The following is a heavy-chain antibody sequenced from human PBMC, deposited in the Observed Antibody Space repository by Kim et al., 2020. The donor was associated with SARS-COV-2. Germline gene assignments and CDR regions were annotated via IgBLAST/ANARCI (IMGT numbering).Heavy chain of an antibody. V-gene: IGHV1-69*04. Sequence: GRVTITADKSTSTAYMELSSLRSEDTAVYYCARDKAAAGIGALPNYYFDYWGQGTLVTVSS. D-gene: IGHD6-13*01. J-gene: IGHJ4*02. CDR3: ARDKAAAGIGALPNYYFDY.